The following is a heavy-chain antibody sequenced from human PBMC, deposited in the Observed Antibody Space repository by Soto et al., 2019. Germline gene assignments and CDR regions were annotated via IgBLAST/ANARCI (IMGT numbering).Heavy chain of an antibody. J-gene: IGHJ4*02. Sequence: GASVKVSCKASGDMFNGYYMHWVRQAPGQGLEWMGWINPNSGGTNYAQKFQGWVTMTRDTSISTAYMELSRLRSDDTAVYYCARDTPRGVGANLGPSYYFDYWGQGTLVTVSS. CDR3: ARDTPRGVGANLGPSYYFDY. CDR2: INPNSGGT. D-gene: IGHD1-26*01. CDR1: GDMFNGYY. V-gene: IGHV1-2*04.